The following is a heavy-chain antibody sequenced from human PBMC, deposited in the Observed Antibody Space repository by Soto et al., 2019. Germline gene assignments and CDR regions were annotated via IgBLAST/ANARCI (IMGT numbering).Heavy chain of an antibody. D-gene: IGHD2-15*01. CDR1: GGSIGGYD. J-gene: IGHJ4*02. CDR3: ARGYCSGGSCYPGYYFDY. Sequence: SETLCLTCSVSGGSIGGYDGSWIRQPPGKGLEWIGYIYYSGSTNYNPSLKSRVTISVDTSKNQFSLKLSSVTAADTAVYYCARGYCSGGSCYPGYYFDYWGQGTLVTVSS. CDR2: IYYSGST. V-gene: IGHV4-59*01.